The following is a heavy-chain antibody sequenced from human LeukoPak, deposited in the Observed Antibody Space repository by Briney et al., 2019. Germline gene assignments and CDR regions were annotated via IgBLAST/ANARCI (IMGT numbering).Heavy chain of an antibody. CDR1: GGSISSGDYY. D-gene: IGHD3-9*01. CDR2: IYYSGST. Sequence: PSETLSLTCTVSGGSISSGDYYWGWIRQPPGKGLEGIGYIYYSGSTYYNPSLKSRVTISVDTSKNQFSLKLSSVTAADTAVYYCARDPVLRYFDWLLPNDYWGQGTLVTVSS. V-gene: IGHV4-30-4*01. CDR3: ARDPVLRYFDWLLPNDY. J-gene: IGHJ4*02.